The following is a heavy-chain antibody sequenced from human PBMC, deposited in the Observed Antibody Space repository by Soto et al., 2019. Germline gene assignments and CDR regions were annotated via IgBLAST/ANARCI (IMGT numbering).Heavy chain of an antibody. J-gene: IGHJ6*02. CDR3: AREGWGYYYGMDV. Sequence: SETLSLTCTVSGGSISSSNWWNWVRQLPGKGLEWIGEIYHSGSTNYNPSLKSRVTISVDKSKNQFSLKLNSVTAADTAVYYCAREGWGYYYGMDVWGQGTTVTVSS. CDR2: IYHSGST. D-gene: IGHD6-19*01. CDR1: GGSISSSNW. V-gene: IGHV4-4*02.